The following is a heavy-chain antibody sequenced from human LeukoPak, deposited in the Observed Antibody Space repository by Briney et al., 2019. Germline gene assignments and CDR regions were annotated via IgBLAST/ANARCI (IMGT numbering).Heavy chain of an antibody. D-gene: IGHD3-10*01. CDR2: ISSSGSTI. Sequence: EGSLRLSCAASGFTFSSYEMNWVRQAPGKGLEWVSYISSSGSTIYYADSVKGRFTISRDNAKNSLYLQMNSLRAEDTAVYYCCGSGSYYNVWTNWFDPWGQGTLVTVSS. CDR3: CGSGSYYNVWTNWFDP. V-gene: IGHV3-48*03. J-gene: IGHJ5*02. CDR1: GFTFSSYE.